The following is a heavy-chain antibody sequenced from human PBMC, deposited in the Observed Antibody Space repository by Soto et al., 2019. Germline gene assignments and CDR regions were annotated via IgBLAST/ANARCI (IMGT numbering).Heavy chain of an antibody. CDR2: INSDGSST. V-gene: IGHV3-74*01. CDR3: ARDRGSSWYWFDP. Sequence: GGSLRLSCAASGFTFSSYWMHWVRQAPGKVLVWVSRINSDGSSTSYADSVKGRFTISRDNAKNTLYLQMNSLRADDTAVYYCARDRGSSWYWFDPWGQGTLVTVSS. CDR1: GFTFSSYW. D-gene: IGHD6-13*01. J-gene: IGHJ5*02.